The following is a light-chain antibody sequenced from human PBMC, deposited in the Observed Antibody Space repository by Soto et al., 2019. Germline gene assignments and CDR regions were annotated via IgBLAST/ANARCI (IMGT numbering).Light chain of an antibody. CDR1: NSDVGIYDF. V-gene: IGLV2-14*01. CDR2: EVS. CDR3: SSYTSDSSYV. J-gene: IGLJ1*01. Sequence: QSALTQPASVSGTPGQSITISCTGSNSDVGIYDFVSWYQHHPGRAPKLIVSEVSHRPSGVSNRFSGSKSGNTASLFISGLQAEDEADYYCSSYTSDSSYVFGSGTKLTVL.